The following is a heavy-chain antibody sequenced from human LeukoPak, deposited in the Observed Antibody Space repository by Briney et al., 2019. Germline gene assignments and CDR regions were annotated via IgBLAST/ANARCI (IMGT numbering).Heavy chain of an antibody. CDR1: GGSISSYY. CDR2: IYYSGST. D-gene: IGHD4-17*01. V-gene: IGHV4-59*08. Sequence: PSETLSLTCTVSGGSISSYYWSWIRQPPGKGLEWIGYIYYSGSTNYTPSLKSRVTISVDTSKNQFSLKLSSVTAADTAVYYCARLGDPLVDYWGQGTLVTVSS. CDR3: ARLGDPLVDY. J-gene: IGHJ4*02.